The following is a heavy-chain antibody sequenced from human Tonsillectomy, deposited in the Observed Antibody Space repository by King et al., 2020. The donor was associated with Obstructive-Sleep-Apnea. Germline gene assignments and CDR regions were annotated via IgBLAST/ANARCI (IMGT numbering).Heavy chain of an antibody. V-gene: IGHV3-72*01. CDR2: TRNKGDGYTI. Sequence: VQSGGGLVQPGGSLRLSCTVSGFTFSDYYMDWVRQAPGKGLEWVGQTRNKGDGYTIQYAASVKGRFTISRDESNNSLYLQMNSLNSEDTAVYYCAREYWYGMDVWGQGTTVTVSS. CDR3: AREYWYGMDV. J-gene: IGHJ6*02. CDR1: GFTFSDYY. D-gene: IGHD2-8*02.